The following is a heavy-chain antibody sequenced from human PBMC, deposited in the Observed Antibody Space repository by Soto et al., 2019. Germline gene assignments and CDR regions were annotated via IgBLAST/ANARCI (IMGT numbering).Heavy chain of an antibody. CDR1: GGSISGHY. CDR3: ARGPYYDPIWNYYYMDV. CDR2: MYYSGST. V-gene: IGHV4-59*08. J-gene: IGHJ6*03. Sequence: QVQLQESGPGLVKPSETLSLSCSVSGGSISGHYWSWVRQTPGKGLEWIGYMYYSGSTNYNPSLKSRVTISVDTSTNHFSLRLTSVTAADTAADYCARGPYYDPIWNYYYMDVWGKGTTVTVSS. D-gene: IGHD3-16*01.